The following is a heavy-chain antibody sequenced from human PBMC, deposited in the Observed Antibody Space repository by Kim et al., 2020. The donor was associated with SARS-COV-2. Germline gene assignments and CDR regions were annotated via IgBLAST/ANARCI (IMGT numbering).Heavy chain of an antibody. D-gene: IGHD3-3*01. J-gene: IGHJ4*02. Sequence: GRFTISRDNAKNSLYLQMNSLRDEDTAVYYCARDKDDFWSGYYPRYYFDYWGQGTLVTVSS. V-gene: IGHV3-48*02. CDR3: ARDKDDFWSGYYPRYYFDY.